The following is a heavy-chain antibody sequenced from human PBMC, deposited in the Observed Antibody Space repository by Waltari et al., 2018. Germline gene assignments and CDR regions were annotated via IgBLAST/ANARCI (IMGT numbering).Heavy chain of an antibody. D-gene: IGHD3-3*01. CDR1: GGSISSYY. V-gene: IGHV4-4*07. J-gene: IGHJ5*02. Sequence: QVQLQESGPGLVKPSETLSLTCTVSGGSISSYYWSWIRQPAGKGLEWIGRLYISGRTNDNPSLKSRVTMSLDTSKNHFSLTLSSVTAADTAVYYCARVFWTSASSGVSFLDPWGQGTLVTVSS. CDR2: LYISGRT. CDR3: ARVFWTSASSGVSFLDP.